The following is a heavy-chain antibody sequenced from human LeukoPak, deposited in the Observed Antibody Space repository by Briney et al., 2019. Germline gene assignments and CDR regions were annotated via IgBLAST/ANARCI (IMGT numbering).Heavy chain of an antibody. CDR2: INPNSGAT. J-gene: IGHJ5*02. V-gene: IGHV1-2*02. Sequence: VASVKVSCKASGYTFTGYYMHWVRQAPGQGLEWMGWINPNSGATNYAQKFQGRVTVTRDTSISTAYMEMSRLTSDDTAVYYCTRVLYYYGSGDPWGQGTLVTVSS. D-gene: IGHD3-10*01. CDR1: GYTFTGYY. CDR3: TRVLYYYGSGDP.